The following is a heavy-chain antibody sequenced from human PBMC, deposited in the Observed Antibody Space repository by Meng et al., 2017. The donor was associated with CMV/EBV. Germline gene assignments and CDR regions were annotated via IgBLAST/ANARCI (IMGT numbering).Heavy chain of an antibody. V-gene: IGHV1-2*02. CDR2: INPNSGGT. D-gene: IGHD3-3*01. CDR3: ALFARDFWSGYLGAFDI. Sequence: ASAKVSCKASGYTITGYYMHWVRQAPGQGLEWMGWINPNSGGTNYAQKFQGRVTMTRDTSVSTAYMELSRLRSDDTAVYYCALFARDFWSGYLGAFDIWGQGTMVTVSS. CDR1: GYTITGYY. J-gene: IGHJ3*02.